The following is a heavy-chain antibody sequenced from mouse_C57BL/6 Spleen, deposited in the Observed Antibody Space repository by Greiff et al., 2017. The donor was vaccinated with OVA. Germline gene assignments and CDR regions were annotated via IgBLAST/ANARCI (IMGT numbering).Heavy chain of an antibody. D-gene: IGHD2-12*01. V-gene: IGHV5-16*01. Sequence: DVQLVESEGGLVQPGSSMKLSCTASGFTFSDYYMAWVRQVPEKGLEWVANINYDGSSTYYLDSLKSRFIISRDNEKNILYLQMSSLKSEDTATYYCARKSYSSALDSCGQGTSVPVSP. CDR1: GFTFSDYY. J-gene: IGHJ4*01. CDR3: ARKSYSSALDS. CDR2: INYDGSST.